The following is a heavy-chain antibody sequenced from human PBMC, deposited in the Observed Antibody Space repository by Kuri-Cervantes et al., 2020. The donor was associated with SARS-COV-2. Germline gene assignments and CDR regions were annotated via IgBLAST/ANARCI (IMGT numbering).Heavy chain of an antibody. J-gene: IGHJ4*02. V-gene: IGHV3-23*01. CDR3: AKATLPFDY. CDR1: GFTFDDYG. Sequence: GESLKISCAASGFTFDDYGMSWVRQAPGKGLEWVSAISGSGGSTYYADSVKGRFTISRDNSKNTLYLQMNSLRAEDTAVYYCAKATLPFDYWGQGTLVTVSS. CDR2: ISGSGGST. D-gene: IGHD5/OR15-5a*01.